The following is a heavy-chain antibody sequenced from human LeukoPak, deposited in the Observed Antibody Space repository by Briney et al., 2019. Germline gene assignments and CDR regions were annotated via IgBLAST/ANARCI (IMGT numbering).Heavy chain of an antibody. CDR1: GGSFSGYY. D-gene: IGHD2-2*01. V-gene: IGHV4-4*07. J-gene: IGHJ5*02. CDR2: IYASGST. CDR3: AREGGYCSSTSCYNWFDP. Sequence: SETLSLTCAVYGGSFSGYYWSWIRQPAGKGLEWIRRIYASGSTNYNPSLKSRVTMSVDTSKSQFSLKLSSVTAADTAVYYCAREGGYCSSTSCYNWFDPWGQGTLVTVSS.